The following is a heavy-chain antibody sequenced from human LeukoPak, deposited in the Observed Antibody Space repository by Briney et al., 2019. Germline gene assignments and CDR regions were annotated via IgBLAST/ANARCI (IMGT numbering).Heavy chain of an antibody. CDR2: IIPIFGTA. Sequence: SVKVSCKASGGTFSSYAISWVRQAPGQGLEWMGGIIPIFGTANYAQKFQGRVTITADESTSAAYMELSSLRSEDTAVYYCARSSGWYLGGDLFDYWGQGTLVTVSS. CDR3: ARSSGWYLGGDLFDY. D-gene: IGHD6-19*01. J-gene: IGHJ4*02. V-gene: IGHV1-69*13. CDR1: GGTFSSYA.